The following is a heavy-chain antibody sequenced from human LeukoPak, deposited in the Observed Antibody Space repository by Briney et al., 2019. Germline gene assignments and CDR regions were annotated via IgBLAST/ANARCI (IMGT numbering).Heavy chain of an antibody. CDR1: GYTLTELS. V-gene: IGHV1-24*01. CDR3: ATGGRCSSTSCPYYFDY. D-gene: IGHD2-2*01. CDR2: FDPEDGET. J-gene: IGHJ4*02. Sequence: ASVKVSCKVSGYTLTELSMHWVRQAPGKGLEWMGGFDPEDGETIYAQKFQGRVTMTEDTSTDTAYMELSSLRSEDTAVYYCATGGRCSSTSCPYYFDYWGQGTLVTVSS.